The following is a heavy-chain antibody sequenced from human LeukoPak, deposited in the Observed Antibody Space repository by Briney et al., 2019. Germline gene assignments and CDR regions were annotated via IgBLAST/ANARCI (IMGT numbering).Heavy chain of an antibody. Sequence: SETLSLTCIVSGGSISNYYWSWMRQPPAKGLEWIGYSYYSGCHNYKPPLKSRVTISVDTSENQFSLTLTSVTAADTAIYYCARRTIRAYCSGDDCYEHAFDVWGQGTMVTVSS. V-gene: IGHV4-59*08. J-gene: IGHJ3*01. CDR3: ARRTIRAYCSGDDCYEHAFDV. D-gene: IGHD2-21*02. CDR1: GGSISNYY. CDR2: SYYSGCH.